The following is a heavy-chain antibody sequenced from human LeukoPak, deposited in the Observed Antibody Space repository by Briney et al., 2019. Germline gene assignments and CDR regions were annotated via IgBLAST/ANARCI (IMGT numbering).Heavy chain of an antibody. CDR3: ARGLGRDGYNPVPYFDY. J-gene: IGHJ4*02. V-gene: IGHV1-2*02. D-gene: IGHD5-24*01. Sequence: GASVKVSCKASGYTFTGYYMHWVRQAPGQGLEWMGWINPNSGGTNYAQKFQGRVTITADESTSTAYMELSSLRSEDTAVYYCARGLGRDGYNPVPYFDYWGQGTLVTVSS. CDR1: GYTFTGYY. CDR2: INPNSGGT.